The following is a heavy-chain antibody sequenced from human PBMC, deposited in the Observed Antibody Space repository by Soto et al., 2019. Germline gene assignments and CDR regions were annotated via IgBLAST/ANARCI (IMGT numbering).Heavy chain of an antibody. CDR2: ISGNGGST. J-gene: IGHJ4*02. CDR1: GLLFTTYA. Sequence: PGGPMTLSCSGTGLLFTTYALHWVREAQGKGLEYVSGISGNGGSTYYANSVKGRFTISRDNSKNTLYLQMGSLRAEDMAVYYCARGVYYYDSSAYYYSYYFDYWGQGT. V-gene: IGHV3-64*01. CDR3: ARGVYYYDSSAYYYSYYFDY. D-gene: IGHD3-22*01.